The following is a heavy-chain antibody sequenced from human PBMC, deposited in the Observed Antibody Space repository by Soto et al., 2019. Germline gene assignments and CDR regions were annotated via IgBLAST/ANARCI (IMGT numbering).Heavy chain of an antibody. Sequence: SETLSLTCTVSGGSISSGGYYWSWIRQHPGKGLEWIGYIYYSGSTYYNPSLKSRVTISVDTSKNQFSLKLSSVTAADTAVYYCARDFEYSYGYYYYGMDVWGQGTTVTVSS. J-gene: IGHJ6*02. D-gene: IGHD5-18*01. CDR1: GGSISSGGYY. CDR2: IYYSGST. CDR3: ARDFEYSYGYYYYGMDV. V-gene: IGHV4-31*03.